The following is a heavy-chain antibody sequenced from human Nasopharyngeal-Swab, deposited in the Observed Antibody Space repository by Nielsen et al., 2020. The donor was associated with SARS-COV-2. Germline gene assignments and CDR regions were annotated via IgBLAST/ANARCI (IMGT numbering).Heavy chain of an antibody. CDR3: ARLTVVVPAAPGALDY. D-gene: IGHD2-2*01. CDR2: IYPGDSDT. Sequence: GGSLRLSGKGSGYSFTSYWIGWVRQMPGKGLEWMGIIYPGDSDTRYSPSFQGQVTISADKSISTAYLQWSSLKASDTAMYYCARLTVVVPAAPGALDYWGQGTLVTVSS. CDR1: GYSFTSYW. J-gene: IGHJ4*02. V-gene: IGHV5-51*01.